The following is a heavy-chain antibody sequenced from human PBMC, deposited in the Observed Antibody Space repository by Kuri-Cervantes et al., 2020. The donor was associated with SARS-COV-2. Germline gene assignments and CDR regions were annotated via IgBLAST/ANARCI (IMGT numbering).Heavy chain of an antibody. CDR3: ASTQGVTLLDYYYYYMDV. CDR2: ISSSSSYI. Sequence: GGSLRLSCAASGFTFDDYTMHWVRQAPGKGLEWVSSISSSSSYIYYADSVKGRFTISRDNAKNSLYLQMNSLRAEDTAVYYCASTQGVTLLDYYYYYMDVWGKGTTVTVSS. V-gene: IGHV3-21*01. D-gene: IGHD3-10*01. J-gene: IGHJ6*03. CDR1: GFTFDDYT.